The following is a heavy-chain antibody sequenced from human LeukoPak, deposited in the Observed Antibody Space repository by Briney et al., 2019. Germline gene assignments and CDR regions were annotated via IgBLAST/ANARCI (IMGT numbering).Heavy chain of an antibody. CDR1: GGTFSSYA. Sequence: GASVKVSCKASGGTFSSYAISWVRQAPGQGLEWMGGIIPIFGTANYAQKFQGRVTITADESTSTAYMELSSLRSEDTAVYYCARDLLPRYFDWLSPLYYFDYWGQGTLVTVSS. CDR3: ARDLLPRYFDWLSPLYYFDY. V-gene: IGHV1-69*13. D-gene: IGHD3-9*01. J-gene: IGHJ4*02. CDR2: IIPIFGTA.